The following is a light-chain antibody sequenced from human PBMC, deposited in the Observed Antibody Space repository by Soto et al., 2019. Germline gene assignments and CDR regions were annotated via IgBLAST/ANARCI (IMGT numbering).Light chain of an antibody. Sequence: EIVMTQSPATLYVSPGERATLSCSASQSVSRNLAWYQQKPGQAPRLLIYGASTRATGIPARFSGGGSGTEFTLTISSLQSEDFAVYYCQQYNNWPLTFGGGTKVEIK. CDR1: QSVSRN. V-gene: IGKV3-15*01. J-gene: IGKJ4*01. CDR2: GAS. CDR3: QQYNNWPLT.